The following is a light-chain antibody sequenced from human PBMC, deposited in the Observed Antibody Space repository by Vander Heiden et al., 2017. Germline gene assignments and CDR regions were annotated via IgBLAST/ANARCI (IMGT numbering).Light chain of an antibody. CDR1: NIGSKS. V-gene: IGLV3-21*02. CDR2: DNS. J-gene: IGLJ2*01. CDR3: QVWDNSSDHVV. Sequence: SYLLTQPPQVSVAPGQKAKVTCGGNNIGSKSVHWYQQRPGQAPVPVIYDNSDRPSEIPERFSGSNSGNAATLTISRVEDGDEADYYCQVWDNSSDHVVFGGGTKLTVL.